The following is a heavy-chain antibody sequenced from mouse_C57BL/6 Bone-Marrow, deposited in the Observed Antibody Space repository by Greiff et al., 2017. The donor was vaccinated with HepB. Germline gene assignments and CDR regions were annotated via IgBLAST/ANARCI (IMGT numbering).Heavy chain of an antibody. J-gene: IGHJ3*01. D-gene: IGHD2-4*01. V-gene: IGHV1-54*01. CDR3: AREGRDDYDLAY. CDR1: GYAFTNYL. Sequence: QVHVKQSGAELVRPGTSVKVSCKASGYAFTNYLIEWVKQRPGQGLEWIGVINPGSGGTNYNEKFKGKATLTADKSSSTAYMQLSSLTSEDSAVYFCAREGRDDYDLAYWGQGTLVTVSA. CDR2: INPGSGGT.